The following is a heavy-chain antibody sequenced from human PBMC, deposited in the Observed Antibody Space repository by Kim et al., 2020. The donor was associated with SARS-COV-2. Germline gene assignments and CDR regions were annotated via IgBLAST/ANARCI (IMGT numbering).Heavy chain of an antibody. CDR1: GDTFSSYA. V-gene: IGHV1-69*13. CDR3: ASGGDGYNSDY. D-gene: IGHD2-21*01. CDR2: IIPIFGTA. J-gene: IGHJ4*02. Sequence: SVKVSCKPSGDTFSSYAISWVRQAPGQGLEWMGGIIPIFGTANYAQKFQGRVTITADGSTSTAYMELSSLRSEDTAVYYCASGGDGYNSDYWGQGTLVTVSS.